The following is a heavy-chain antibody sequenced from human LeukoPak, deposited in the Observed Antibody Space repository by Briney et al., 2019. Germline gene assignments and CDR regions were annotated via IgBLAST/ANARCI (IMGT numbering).Heavy chain of an antibody. Sequence: GASVKVSCKASGYTFTSYGINWVRQATGQGLEWMGWMNPNSGNTGYAQKFQGRVTMTRNTSISTAYMELSSLRSEDTAVYYCARGRRWLQLRPYYYYMDVWGKGTTVTISS. D-gene: IGHD5-24*01. V-gene: IGHV1-8*02. J-gene: IGHJ6*03. CDR1: GYTFTSYG. CDR2: MNPNSGNT. CDR3: ARGRRWLQLRPYYYYMDV.